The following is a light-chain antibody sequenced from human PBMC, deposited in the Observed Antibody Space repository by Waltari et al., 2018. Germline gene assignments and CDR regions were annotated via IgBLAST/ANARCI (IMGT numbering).Light chain of an antibody. Sequence: QSALTQPPSASGSPGPSVTIPCPGTSSHVGGYNYVSWYQQHPGKAPKLLLYEVTKRPSGVPDRFSGSKSGNTASLTVSGLQADDEADYYCSSYAGTSTFYVFGTGTEVTVL. CDR2: EVT. CDR1: SSHVGGYNY. V-gene: IGLV2-8*01. CDR3: SSYAGTSTFYV. J-gene: IGLJ1*01.